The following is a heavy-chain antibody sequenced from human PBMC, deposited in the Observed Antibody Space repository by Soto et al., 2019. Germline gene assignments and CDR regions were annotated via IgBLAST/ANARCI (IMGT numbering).Heavy chain of an antibody. Sequence: QVQLVESGGGVVQPGRSLRLSCAASGFTFSSYGMHWVRQAPGKGLEWVAVIWYDGSNKYYADSVKGRFTISRDNSKNTLYLQMNSLRAEDTAVYYCARMIRVAAAKMGAFDIWGQGTMVTVSS. J-gene: IGHJ3*02. CDR2: IWYDGSNK. CDR1: GFTFSSYG. D-gene: IGHD6-13*01. CDR3: ARMIRVAAAKMGAFDI. V-gene: IGHV3-33*01.